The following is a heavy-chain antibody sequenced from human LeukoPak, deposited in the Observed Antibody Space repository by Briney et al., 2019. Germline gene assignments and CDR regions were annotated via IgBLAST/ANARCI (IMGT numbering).Heavy chain of an antibody. Sequence: PGGSLRLSCAASEFTFRSYEMNCVRQAPGKGLEWISYISNSDTTIDYADSVKGRFTISRDNAKNSLYLQMNSLRVEDTAVYYCARGLVGYYAMDVWGQGTTVTVSS. CDR3: ARGLVGYYAMDV. V-gene: IGHV3-48*03. CDR2: ISNSDTTI. J-gene: IGHJ6*02. CDR1: EFTFRSYE. D-gene: IGHD3-10*01.